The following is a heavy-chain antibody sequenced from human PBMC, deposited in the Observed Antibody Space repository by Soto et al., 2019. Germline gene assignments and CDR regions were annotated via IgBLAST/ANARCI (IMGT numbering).Heavy chain of an antibody. CDR1: GGSISSGDYY. J-gene: IGHJ3*02. Sequence: QVQLQESGPGLVKPSQTLSLTCTVSGGSISSGDYYWSWIRQPPGKGLEWIWYIYYSGSTYYNPSLKTRVTKSINTYKNQFSLKLSSVTAADTAVYYCARDKFGESSDIWGQGTMVTVSS. D-gene: IGHD3-10*01. V-gene: IGHV4-30-4*01. CDR3: ARDKFGESSDI. CDR2: IYYSGST.